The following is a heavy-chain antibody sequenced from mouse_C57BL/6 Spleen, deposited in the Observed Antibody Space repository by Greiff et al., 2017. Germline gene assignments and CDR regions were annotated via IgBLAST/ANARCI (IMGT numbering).Heavy chain of an antibody. CDR1: GYTFTDSY. J-gene: IGHJ2*01. CDR3: ARQAGGFYYVDY. D-gene: IGHD3-2*02. CDR2: INPNNGGT. Sequence: VQLQQSGPELVKPGASVKISCKASGYTFTDSYMNWVKQSHGKSLEWIGDINPNNGGTSYNQKFKGKATLTVDKSSSTAYMGRRSLTSEDSAVYYCARQAGGFYYVDYWGQGTTRTVSS. V-gene: IGHV1-26*01.